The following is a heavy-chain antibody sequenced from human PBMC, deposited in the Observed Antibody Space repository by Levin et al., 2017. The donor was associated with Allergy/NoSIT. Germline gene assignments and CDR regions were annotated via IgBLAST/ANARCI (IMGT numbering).Heavy chain of an antibody. CDR1: GFTFSSYW. CDR3: ARDLHYYDMAFDI. D-gene: IGHD3-22*01. Sequence: GGSLRLSCAASGFTFSSYWMSWVRQAPGKGLEWVANIKQDGSEKYYVDSVKGRFTISRDNAKDSLYLQMNSLRAEDTAVYYCARDLHYYDMAFDIWGQGTMVTVSS. CDR2: IKQDGSEK. V-gene: IGHV3-7*01. J-gene: IGHJ3*02.